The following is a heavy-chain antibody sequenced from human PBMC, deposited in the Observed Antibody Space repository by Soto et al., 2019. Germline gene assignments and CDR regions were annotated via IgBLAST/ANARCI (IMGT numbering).Heavy chain of an antibody. D-gene: IGHD6-13*01. CDR2: IYYSGST. CDR3: ARGIYSSSYLDI. J-gene: IGHJ3*02. Sequence: SETLSLTCTVSGGSISSSSYYWGWISQPPGKGLEWIGSIYYSGSTNYNPSLKSRVTMSADTSKNQFSLKLSSVTAADTAVYYCARGIYSSSYLDIWGQGSMVTVSS. CDR1: GGSISSSSYY. V-gene: IGHV4-39*07.